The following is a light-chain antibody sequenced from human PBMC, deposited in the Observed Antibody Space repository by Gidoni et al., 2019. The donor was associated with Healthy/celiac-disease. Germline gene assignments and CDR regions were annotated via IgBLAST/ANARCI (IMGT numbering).Light chain of an antibody. V-gene: IGKV1-5*03. CDR3: QQYNSYSST. CDR2: KAS. Sequence: DIQRTQSPSTLSASVGDRVTITCRASQSISSWLAWYQQKPGKAPKLLIYKASSLESGVPSRFSGSGSGTAFTLTISSLQPDDFAPYYCQQYNSYSSTFGQGTKVEIK. CDR1: QSISSW. J-gene: IGKJ1*01.